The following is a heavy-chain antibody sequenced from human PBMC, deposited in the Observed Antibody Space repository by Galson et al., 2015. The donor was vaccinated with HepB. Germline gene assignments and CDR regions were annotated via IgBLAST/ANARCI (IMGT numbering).Heavy chain of an antibody. Sequence: SVKVSCKASGYPFADYGITWVRQAPGQGREWMAWISGLNGNTNYAPKFQDRVTLTADSSTSAAYMELVSLTSDDTAVYYCAREEDGSGNYYSGKPASHAIDYWGQGTLVTVSS. J-gene: IGHJ4*02. CDR3: AREEDGSGNYYSGKPASHAIDY. CDR1: GYPFADYG. V-gene: IGHV1-18*01. D-gene: IGHD3-10*01. CDR2: ISGLNGNT.